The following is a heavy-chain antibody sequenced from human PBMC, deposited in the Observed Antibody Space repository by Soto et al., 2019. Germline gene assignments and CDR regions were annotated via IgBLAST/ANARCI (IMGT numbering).Heavy chain of an antibody. V-gene: IGHV3-30*18. J-gene: IGHJ4*02. CDR2: ISYDGSNK. CDR3: AKGGTIFGVVIIPYWLDD. D-gene: IGHD3-3*01. CDR1: GFTFSSYG. Sequence: XGCLRLTCAASGFTFSSYGMHWVRQAPGKGLEWVAVISYDGSNKYYADSVKGRFTISRDNSKNTLYLQMNSLRAEDTAVYYCAKGGTIFGVVIIPYWLDDWGQGTLVTVSS.